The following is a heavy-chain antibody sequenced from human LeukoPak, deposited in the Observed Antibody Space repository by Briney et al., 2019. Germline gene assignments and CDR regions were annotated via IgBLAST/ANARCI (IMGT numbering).Heavy chain of an antibody. J-gene: IGHJ4*02. Sequence: GGSLRLSCAASGFTFTTYAMTWVRQPPGKGLEWVSSITGTGDSTYYADSVKGRFTVSRDDSKNTLYLQMNSLRAEDTAVYHCARDGGSYLQPTDYWGQGTLVTVSS. V-gene: IGHV3-23*01. D-gene: IGHD1-26*01. CDR2: ITGTGDST. CDR3: ARDGGSYLQPTDY. CDR1: GFTFTTYA.